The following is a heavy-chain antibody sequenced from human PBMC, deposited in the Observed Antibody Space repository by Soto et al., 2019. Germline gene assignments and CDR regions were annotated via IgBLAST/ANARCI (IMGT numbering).Heavy chain of an antibody. CDR3: ARLQAAAGDNDLTFDY. CDR1: GYSFSRSW. Sequence: GESLKISCKGSGYSFSRSWIGWVRQVPGKGLEWMGMIYLGDSDTRYSPSFRGQVTISADKSINTAYLQWSSLKASDTAMFYCARLQAAAGDNDLTFDYWGQGTLVTVSS. D-gene: IGHD6-13*01. CDR2: IYLGDSDT. V-gene: IGHV5-51*01. J-gene: IGHJ4*02.